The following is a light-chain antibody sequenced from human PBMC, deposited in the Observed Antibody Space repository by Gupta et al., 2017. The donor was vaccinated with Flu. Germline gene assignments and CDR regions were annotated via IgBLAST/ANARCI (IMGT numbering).Light chain of an antibody. Sequence: VVMTQSPLFLPVTLGQAASIHCNSSQSLLYSEGNTNLNWFQQRPGQSPRRLLYKVSNRDSGVPDRFSGSGSGTDFTLRISRVEAEDVAAYYCMQGTWRHPETFGPGTKVEIK. J-gene: IGKJ1*01. V-gene: IGKV2-30*01. CDR3: MQGTWRHPET. CDR1: QSLLYSEGNTN. CDR2: KVS.